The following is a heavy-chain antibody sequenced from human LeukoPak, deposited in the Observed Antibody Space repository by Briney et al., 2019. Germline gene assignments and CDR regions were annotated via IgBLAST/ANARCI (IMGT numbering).Heavy chain of an antibody. J-gene: IGHJ4*02. CDR2: ITWNSGSI. Sequence: GGSLRLSCAASGLTFYDYAMHWVRQAPGKGLEWVSGITWNSGSIAYADSVKGRFTISRDNAKNSLYLQVNSLRSEDTALYYCAAGAAITRYWVQGTMVT. CDR1: GLTFYDYA. V-gene: IGHV3-9*01. D-gene: IGHD1-14*01. CDR3: AAGAAITRY.